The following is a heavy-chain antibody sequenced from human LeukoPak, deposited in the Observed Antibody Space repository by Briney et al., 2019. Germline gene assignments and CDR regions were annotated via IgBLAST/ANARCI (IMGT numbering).Heavy chain of an antibody. J-gene: IGHJ6*03. D-gene: IGHD4-17*01. Sequence: SVKVSCKASGGNFSSYGISWVRQAPGQGLEGMGTIIPIFGTPNYAQKFQGTVTITTDESTSTAYMELSSLRSEDTAVYYCARDLRDYGDRTSYYYYYMDVWGKGTTVTVSS. CDR1: GGNFSSYG. CDR3: ARDLRDYGDRTSYYYYYMDV. CDR2: IIPIFGTP. V-gene: IGHV1-69*05.